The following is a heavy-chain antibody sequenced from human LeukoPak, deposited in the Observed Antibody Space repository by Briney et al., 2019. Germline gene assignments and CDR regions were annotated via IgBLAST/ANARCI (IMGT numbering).Heavy chain of an antibody. Sequence: SETLSLTCAVYGGSFSGYYWSWSRQPPGKGLEWIGEINHSGSTNYNPSLKSRVTISVDTSKNQFSLKLSSVTAADTAVYYCASLDTAKSRFDYWGQGTLVTVSS. CDR3: ASLDTAKSRFDY. CDR2: INHSGST. J-gene: IGHJ4*02. D-gene: IGHD5-18*01. V-gene: IGHV4-34*01. CDR1: GGSFSGYY.